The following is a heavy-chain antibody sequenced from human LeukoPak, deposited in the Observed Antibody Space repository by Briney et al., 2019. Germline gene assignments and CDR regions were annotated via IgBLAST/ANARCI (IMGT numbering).Heavy chain of an antibody. CDR3: AKVRYSSSWYGYYFDY. V-gene: IGHV3-9*01. J-gene: IGHJ4*02. D-gene: IGHD6-13*01. CDR1: GFTFDDYA. Sequence: GGSLRLSCAASGFTFDDYAMHWVRQAPGEGLEWVSGISWNSGSIGYAGSVKGRFTISRDNAKNSLYLQMNSLRAEDTALYYCAKVRYSSSWYGYYFDYWGQGTLVTVSS. CDR2: ISWNSGSI.